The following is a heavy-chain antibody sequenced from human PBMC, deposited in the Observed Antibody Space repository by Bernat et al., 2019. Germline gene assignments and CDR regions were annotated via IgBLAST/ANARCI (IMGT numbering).Heavy chain of an antibody. D-gene: IGHD3-22*01. CDR2: IYTSGST. V-gene: IGHV4-4*07. Sequence: QVQLQESGPGLVKPSETLSLTCTVSCGFISSYYWSSIRQPAVKGLEWIGRIYTSGSTNYNPSLKSRVPMSVDTSKNQFSLKLSSVTAADTAVYYYARDYDSSGYSVNDYWGQGTLVTVSS. CDR3: ARDYDSSGYSVNDY. J-gene: IGHJ4*02. CDR1: CGFISSYY.